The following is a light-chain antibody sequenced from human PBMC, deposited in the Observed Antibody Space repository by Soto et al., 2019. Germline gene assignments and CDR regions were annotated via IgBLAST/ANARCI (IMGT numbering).Light chain of an antibody. CDR3: TSYTSSSTLYV. Sequence: VLTQPASVSGSPGQSITISCTGTSSDVGGYNYVSWYQQHPGKAPKLMIYDVSNRPSGVSNRFSGSKSGNTASLTISGLQAEDEADYYCTSYTSSSTLYVFGTGTKVTVL. V-gene: IGLV2-14*01. J-gene: IGLJ1*01. CDR2: DVS. CDR1: SSDVGGYNY.